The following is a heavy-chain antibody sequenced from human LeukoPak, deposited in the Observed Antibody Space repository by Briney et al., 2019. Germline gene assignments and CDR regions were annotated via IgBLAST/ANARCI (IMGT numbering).Heavy chain of an antibody. CDR3: ARSASITGTRFYYYYGMDV. CDR1: GGSISSGSYY. J-gene: IGHJ6*02. CDR2: VYTSGST. V-gene: IGHV4-61*02. Sequence: PSETLSLTCTVSGGSISSGSYYWGWLRQPAGKGLEWIGRVYTSGSTNDNPSLKSRITISVDTSKNQFSLKLSSVTAADTAVYYCARSASITGTRFYYYYGMDVWGQGTTVTVSS. D-gene: IGHD1-20*01.